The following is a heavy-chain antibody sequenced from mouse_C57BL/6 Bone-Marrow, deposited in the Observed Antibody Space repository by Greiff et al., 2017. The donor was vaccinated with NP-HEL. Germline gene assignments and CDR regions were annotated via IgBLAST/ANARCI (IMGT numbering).Heavy chain of an antibody. J-gene: IGHJ3*01. CDR2: IHPNSGST. CDR1: GYTFPSYW. V-gene: IGHV1-64*01. CDR3: ARDDYDWFAY. D-gene: IGHD2-4*01. Sequence: QVQLQQPGAELVKPGASVKLSCKASGYTFPSYWLHWVKQRPGPGLEWIGMIHPNSGSTNYNEKFKSKATLTVDKSSSTAYMQLSSLTSEDSAVYYCARDDYDWFAYWGQGTLVTVSA.